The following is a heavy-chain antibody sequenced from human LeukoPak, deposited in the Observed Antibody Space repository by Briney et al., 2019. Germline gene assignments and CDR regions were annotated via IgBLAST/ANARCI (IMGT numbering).Heavy chain of an antibody. CDR2: INSDGSTT. CDR3: ARGNYYGQDY. J-gene: IGHJ4*02. D-gene: IGHD3-10*01. V-gene: IGHV3-74*01. CDR1: GFTFSNAW. Sequence: PGGSLRLSCAASGFTFSNAWMSWVRQAPGKGLVWISRINSDGSTTSYADSVKGRFTISRDNAKNTLYLQMNSLRAEDTAVYYCARGNYYGQDYWGQGTLVTVSS.